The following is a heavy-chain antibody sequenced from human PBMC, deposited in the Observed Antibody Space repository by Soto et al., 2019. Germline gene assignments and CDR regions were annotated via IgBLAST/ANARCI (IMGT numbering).Heavy chain of an antibody. J-gene: IGHJ4*02. Sequence: QVQLVQSGAEVKKPGASVKVSCEAPGYTFTNYAVHWVRQAPGQSLEWMGWINGGNGYTKYSQKFQGRVTITRDTSASTAYMELSSLSSEDTAVYYCARRPWDSNSWFAPFLDSWGQGTLVTVSS. CDR3: ARRPWDSNSWFAPFLDS. V-gene: IGHV1-3*01. CDR1: GYTFTNYA. D-gene: IGHD6-13*01. CDR2: INGGNGYT.